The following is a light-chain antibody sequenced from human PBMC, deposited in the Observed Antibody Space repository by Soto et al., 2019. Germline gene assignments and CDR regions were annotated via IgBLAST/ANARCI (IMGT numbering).Light chain of an antibody. CDR2: EVS. CDR3: CSYAGSITSYYV. Sequence: QSVLTQPASVSGSPGQSITISCTGTSSDVGSYNLVSWYQQHPGKAPKLMIYEVSKRPSGVSNRFSGSKSGNTASLTISGLQAEDEADYYCCSYAGSITSYYVFGIGTKVTVL. CDR1: SSDVGSYNL. V-gene: IGLV2-23*02. J-gene: IGLJ1*01.